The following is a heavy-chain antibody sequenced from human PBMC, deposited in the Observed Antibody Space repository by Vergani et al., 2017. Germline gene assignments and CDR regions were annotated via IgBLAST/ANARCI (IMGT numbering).Heavy chain of an antibody. J-gene: IGHJ5*01. CDR1: GFTFSSHG. CDR3: ARWGNEKRLDS. Sequence: QVQLVESEGGVVQPGRSLTLSCVASGFTFSSHGMHWVRQAPGKGLEWVAVIWYDGSNKYYGDSVKGRFTISRDNSKNTLYLQMNSLRVEDTAVYYWARWGNEKRLDSWGERAMVSVCS. D-gene: IGHD1-1*01. CDR2: IWYDGSNK. V-gene: IGHV3-33*01.